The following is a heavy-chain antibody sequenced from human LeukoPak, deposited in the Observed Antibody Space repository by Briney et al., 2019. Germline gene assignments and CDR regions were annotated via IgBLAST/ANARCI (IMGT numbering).Heavy chain of an antibody. V-gene: IGHV1-18*01. CDR1: GYTFNTYG. J-gene: IGHJ4*02. D-gene: IGHD1-1*01. CDR3: ARASHWNQLHYFDY. Sequence: GASVKVSCKASGYTFNTYGITWVRQAPGQGLEWMGSISGYNGKTKYAQNLQDRVTMTTDTSTTTAYMELRSLRSDDTAVYYCARASHWNQLHYFDYWGQGTLVTVSS. CDR2: ISGYNGKT.